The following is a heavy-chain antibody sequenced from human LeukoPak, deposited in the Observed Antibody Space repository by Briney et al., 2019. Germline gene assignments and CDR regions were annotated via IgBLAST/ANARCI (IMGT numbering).Heavy chain of an antibody. D-gene: IGHD5-18*01. CDR2: ISYDGSNK. J-gene: IGHJ5*02. CDR1: GFTFSSYA. CDR3: ARSGYSYGYGWFDP. Sequence: PGGSLRLSCAASGFTFSSYAMHWVRQAPGKGLELVAVISYDGSNKYYADSVKGRFTISRDNSKNTLYLQMNSLRAEDTAVYYCARSGYSYGYGWFDPWGQGTLVTVSS. V-gene: IGHV3-30-3*01.